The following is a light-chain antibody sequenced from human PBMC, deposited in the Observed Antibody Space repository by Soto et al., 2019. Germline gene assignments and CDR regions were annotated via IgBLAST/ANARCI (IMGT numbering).Light chain of an antibody. CDR2: ENN. CDR1: SSNIGKNF. J-gene: IGLJ1*01. V-gene: IGLV1-51*02. Sequence: QCVLTQPPSVSAAPGQTVTISCSGSSSNIGKNFVSWYQQLPGTAPQLLIYENNKRPSGIPDRFSGSKSGTSATLGITGHQTGDEADYYCGTWDSSLSAGGIFGTGTKVTVL. CDR3: GTWDSSLSAGGI.